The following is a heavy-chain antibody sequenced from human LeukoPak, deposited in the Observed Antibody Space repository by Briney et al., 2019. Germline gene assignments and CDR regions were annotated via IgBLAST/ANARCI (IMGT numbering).Heavy chain of an antibody. J-gene: IGHJ3*02. CDR1: GFTFSSYG. Sequence: PGGSLRLSCAASGFTFSSYGMHWARQAPGKGLEWVAVIWYDGSNKYYADSVKGRFTISRDNSKNTLYLQMNSLRAEDTAVYYCAKDTAMVFTIWGQGTMVTVSS. V-gene: IGHV3-33*06. D-gene: IGHD5-18*01. CDR3: AKDTAMVFTI. CDR2: IWYDGSNK.